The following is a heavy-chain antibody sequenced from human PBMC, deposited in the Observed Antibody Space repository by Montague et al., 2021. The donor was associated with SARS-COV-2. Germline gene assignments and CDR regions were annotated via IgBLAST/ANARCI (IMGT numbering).Heavy chain of an antibody. J-gene: IGHJ4*02. V-gene: IGHV4-39*01. CDR1: GGSISSSSYY. CDR2: IFYSGST. CDR3: ASMVRAQVYYCGY. D-gene: IGHD3-10*01. Sequence: SETLSLTCTVSGGSISSSSYYWGWIRQPPGQGLEWIGCIFYSGSTXYNPSLKSRVTISVDTSKNKLSLKLSSVTAADSAVYSCASMVRAQVYYCGYWGQGTLVTVSS.